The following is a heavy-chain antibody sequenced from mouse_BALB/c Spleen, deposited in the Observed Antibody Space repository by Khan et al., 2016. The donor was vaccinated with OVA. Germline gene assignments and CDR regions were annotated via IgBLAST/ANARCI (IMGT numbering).Heavy chain of an antibody. J-gene: IGHJ1*01. CDR3: ARQIYPGYFDV. D-gene: IGHD2-1*01. V-gene: IGHV2-6-1*01. Sequence: VQLQESGPGLVAPSQSLSITCTISGFSLTSYGVHWVRQPPGKGLEWLVVIWSDGSTTYNSPLKSRLSISKDNSKNPDFFKMNSHQTDDTAMYYCARQIYPGYFDVWGAGTTVTVSS. CDR1: GFSLTSYG. CDR2: IWSDGST.